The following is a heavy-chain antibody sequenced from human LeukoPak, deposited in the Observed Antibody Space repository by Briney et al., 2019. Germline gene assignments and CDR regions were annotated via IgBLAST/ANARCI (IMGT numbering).Heavy chain of an antibody. CDR1: GGSISSSSYY. D-gene: IGHD2-21*01. J-gene: IGHJ4*02. V-gene: IGHV4-39*01. CDR3: AAPSVYCGGDCYSFDY. CDR2: IYYSGST. Sequence: TLSLTCTVSGGSISSSSYYWGWIRQPPGKGLEWIGSIYYSGSTYYNPSLKSRVTISVDTSKNQFSLKLSSVTAADTAVYYCAAPSVYCGGDCYSFDYWGQGTLVTVSS.